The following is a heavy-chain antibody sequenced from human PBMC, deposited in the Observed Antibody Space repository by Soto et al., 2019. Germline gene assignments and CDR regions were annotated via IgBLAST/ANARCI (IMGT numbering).Heavy chain of an antibody. V-gene: IGHV1-8*01. CDR1: GYTFTRYD. CDR2: MNPNSGNT. CDR3: ARGHCSSYYYYRIDV. Sequence: AVKPTCKACGYTFTRYDINWVRQATGQGLEWMGWMNPNSGNTGYAQKFQGRVTMTRNTSISTAYMELSSLRSEDTAVYYCARGHCSSYYYYRIDVSGQRYAVTVSS. J-gene: IGHJ6*02. D-gene: IGHD6-6*01.